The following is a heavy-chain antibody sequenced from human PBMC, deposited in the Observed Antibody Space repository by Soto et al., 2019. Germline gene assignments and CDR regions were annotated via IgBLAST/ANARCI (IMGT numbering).Heavy chain of an antibody. CDR1: GFTFSSYA. D-gene: IGHD6-6*01. CDR2: ISGSGGST. CDR3: AKLGAARPAGYYYYGMDV. Sequence: GGSLRLSCAASGFTFSSYAMSWVRQAPGKGLEWVSAISGSGGSTYYADSVKGRFTISRDNSKNTLYLQMNSLRAEDTAVYYCAKLGAARPAGYYYYGMDVWGQGTTVTVSS. J-gene: IGHJ6*02. V-gene: IGHV3-23*01.